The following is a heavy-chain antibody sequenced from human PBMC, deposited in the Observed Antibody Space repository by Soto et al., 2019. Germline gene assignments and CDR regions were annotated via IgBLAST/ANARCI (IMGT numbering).Heavy chain of an antibody. V-gene: IGHV3-74*01. D-gene: IGHD3-16*01. Sequence: VSLRLSCAASGFPFSHYWMHWVRQTPGKGLVWVSRINPAGTITNYADSVEGRFTISRDNADSALFLQMNSLSAEDTAIYYCTSDTFGLRDTWGQGTLVTV. CDR2: INPAGTIT. J-gene: IGHJ5*02. CDR1: GFPFSHYW. CDR3: TSDTFGLRDT.